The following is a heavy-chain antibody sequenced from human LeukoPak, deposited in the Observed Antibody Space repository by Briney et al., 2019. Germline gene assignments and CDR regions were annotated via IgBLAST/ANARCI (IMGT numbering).Heavy chain of an antibody. Sequence: SQTLSLTCTVSGGSISSGGYYWSWIRQPAGKGLEWIGRIYTSGSTNYNPSLKSRVTMSVDTSKNQFSLKLSSVTAADTAVYYCARDLNNSGSYYYWGQGTLVTVSS. D-gene: IGHD1-26*01. V-gene: IGHV4-61*02. CDR1: GGSISSGGYY. J-gene: IGHJ4*02. CDR2: IYTSGST. CDR3: ARDLNNSGSYYY.